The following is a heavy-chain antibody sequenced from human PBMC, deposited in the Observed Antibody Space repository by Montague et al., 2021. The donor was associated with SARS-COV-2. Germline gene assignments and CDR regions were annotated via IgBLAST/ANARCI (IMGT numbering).Heavy chain of an antibody. CDR3: AGDLAGYYGSGSYGGMDG. J-gene: IGHJ6*02. CDR2: IYYSGST. V-gene: IGHV4-39*07. CDR1: GGSISSSSYY. D-gene: IGHD3-10*01. Sequence: SETLSLTCTVSGGSISSSSYYWGWIRQPPGKGLEWVGSIYYSGSTYYNPSLKSRVTISVDTSKNQFSLKLSSVTAEDTAVYYCAGDLAGYYGSGSYGGMDGWGQGTTVTVSS.